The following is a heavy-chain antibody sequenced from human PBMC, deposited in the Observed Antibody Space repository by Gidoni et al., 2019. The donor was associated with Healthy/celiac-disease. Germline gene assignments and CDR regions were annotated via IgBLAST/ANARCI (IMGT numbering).Heavy chain of an antibody. CDR2: IKSKTDGGTT. CDR3: TTEKGSSGWFDY. J-gene: IGHJ4*02. D-gene: IGHD6-19*01. V-gene: IGHV3-15*01. CDR1: GFTFSNAW. Sequence: EVQLVESGGGLVKPGGSLRLSCPASGFTFSNAWMSWVRQAPGKGLEWVGRIKSKTDGGTTDYAAPVKGRFTISRDDSKNTLYLQMNSLKTEDTAVYYCTTEKGSSGWFDYWGQGTLVTVSS.